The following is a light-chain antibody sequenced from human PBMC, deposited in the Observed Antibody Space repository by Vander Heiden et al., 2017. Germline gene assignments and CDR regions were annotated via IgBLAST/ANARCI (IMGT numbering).Light chain of an antibody. CDR3: QQSYSVPWT. J-gene: IGKJ1*01. Sequence: DIQMTQSPSSLSASVGDGVTITCRASQPINSYLNWYQEKPGKAPNLLIYATSNLQSGVPSRFSGSGSGPDFTLTIRSVQPEDFATYFCQQSYSVPWTFGQGTKVEIK. CDR2: ATS. V-gene: IGKV1-39*01. CDR1: QPINSY.